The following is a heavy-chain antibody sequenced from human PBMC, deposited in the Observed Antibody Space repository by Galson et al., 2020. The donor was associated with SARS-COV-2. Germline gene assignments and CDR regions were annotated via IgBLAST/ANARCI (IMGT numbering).Heavy chain of an antibody. J-gene: IGHJ1*01. CDR3: AKEGGSGWATEFFQH. V-gene: IGHV3-23*01. CDR2: LNDRGDDT. D-gene: IGHD6-19*01. Sequence: GESLKISCAASGFTFSSYAMAWVRQAPGKGLEWVSLLNDRGDDTYYADSVKGRFTISRDNSKNTLFLQMNSLRAEDTAIYYCAKEGGSGWATEFFQHCGQGTLVTVSS. CDR1: GFTFSSYA.